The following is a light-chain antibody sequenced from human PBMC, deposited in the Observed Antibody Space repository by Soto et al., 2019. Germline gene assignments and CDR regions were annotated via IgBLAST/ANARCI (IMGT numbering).Light chain of an antibody. V-gene: IGKV1-5*03. CDR1: QSIDRW. Sequence: DIQMTQSPSTLSASVGDRVTITCRASQSIDRWLAWYQQKPGKAPKLLIYRASSLESGVPSRFIVSGSGTEFTLTISSLQHDDFATYYCQQYKTYMYNFAQGTKLEIK. CDR2: RAS. J-gene: IGKJ2*01. CDR3: QQYKTYMYN.